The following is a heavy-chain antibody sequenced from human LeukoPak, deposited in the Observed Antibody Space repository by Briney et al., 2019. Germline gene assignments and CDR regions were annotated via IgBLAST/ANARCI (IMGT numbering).Heavy chain of an antibody. CDR2: ICTSGST. CDR1: GGSISSYY. D-gene: IGHD6-13*01. CDR3: ARGRAAAGKLDY. J-gene: IGHJ4*02. Sequence: SETLSLTCTVSGGSISSYYWSWIRQPAGKGLEWIGRICTSGSTNYNPSLKSRVNMSVDTSKNQLSLKLSSVTAADTAVYYCARGRAAAGKLDYWGQGTLVTVSS. V-gene: IGHV4-4*07.